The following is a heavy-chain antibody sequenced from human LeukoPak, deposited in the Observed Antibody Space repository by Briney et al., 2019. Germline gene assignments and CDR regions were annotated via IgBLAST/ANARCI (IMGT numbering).Heavy chain of an antibody. D-gene: IGHD3-9*01. CDR1: GYTFTGYY. J-gene: IGHJ3*02. CDR3: ARAYDILTGYYNAFDI. V-gene: IGHV1-2*04. CDR2: INPNSGGA. Sequence: ASVKVSCKASGYTFTGYYMHWVRQAPGQGLEWMGWINPNSGGANYAQKFQGWVTMTRDTSISTAYMELSRLRSDDTAVYYCARAYDILTGYYNAFDIWGQGTMVAVSS.